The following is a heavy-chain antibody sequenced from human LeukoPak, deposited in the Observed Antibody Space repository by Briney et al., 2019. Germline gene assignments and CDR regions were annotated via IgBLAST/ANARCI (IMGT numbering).Heavy chain of an antibody. CDR1: GFTFSSYG. J-gene: IGHJ4*02. CDR3: AKAPDIGYFDY. V-gene: IGHV3-33*06. Sequence: GGSLRLSCAASGFTFSSYGMHWVRQAPGKGLEWVAVIWYDGSNKYYADSVKGRFTISRDNSKNTLYLQMNSLRAEDTAVYYCAKAPDIGYFDYWGQGTLVTVSS. CDR2: IWYDGSNK.